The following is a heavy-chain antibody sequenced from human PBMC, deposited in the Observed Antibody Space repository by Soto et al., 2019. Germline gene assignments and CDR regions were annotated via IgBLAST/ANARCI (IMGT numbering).Heavy chain of an antibody. CDR3: ARGNLSFDFDS. J-gene: IGHJ4*02. D-gene: IGHD3-10*01. V-gene: IGHV3-33*05. CDR2: ISGDGINT. CDR1: GFTFSSYG. Sequence: GGSLRLSCAASGFTFSSYGMHWVRQAPGKGLEWVAFISGDGINTHYADSVRGRFTLSRDYSKKTMYLQMDTLREDDTALYYCARGNLSFDFDSWGQGTLVTVSS.